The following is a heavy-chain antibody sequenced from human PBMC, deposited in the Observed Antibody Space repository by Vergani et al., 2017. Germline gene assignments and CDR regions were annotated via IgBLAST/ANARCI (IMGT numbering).Heavy chain of an antibody. CDR1: GGSISSYY. D-gene: IGHD3-10*01. Sequence: QVQLQESGPGLVKPSATLSLTCTVSGGSISSYYWSWIRQPPGKGLGWIGYIYYSGSTNSNPSLKSRVTISVDTSKNQFSLKLSTVTAADTAVYYCAIKSAVCDGSGRSGYYYVMDVGGQGTTVTVSS. J-gene: IGHJ6*02. CDR3: AIKSAVCDGSGRSGYYYVMDV. CDR2: IYYSGST. V-gene: IGHV4-59*01.